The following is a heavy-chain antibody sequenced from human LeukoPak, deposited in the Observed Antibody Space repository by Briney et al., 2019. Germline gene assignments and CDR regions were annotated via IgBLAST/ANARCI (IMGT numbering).Heavy chain of an antibody. J-gene: IGHJ4*02. CDR3: AGGSYDFWSGYYPNYFDY. V-gene: IGHV1-69*13. Sequence: GASVTVSCTASGGTFSSYAISWVRQAPGQGLEWMGGIIPIFGTANYAQKFQGRVTITADESTSTAYMELSSLRSEDTAVYYCAGGSYDFWSGYYPNYFDYWGQGTLVTVSS. CDR2: IIPIFGTA. CDR1: GGTFSSYA. D-gene: IGHD3-3*01.